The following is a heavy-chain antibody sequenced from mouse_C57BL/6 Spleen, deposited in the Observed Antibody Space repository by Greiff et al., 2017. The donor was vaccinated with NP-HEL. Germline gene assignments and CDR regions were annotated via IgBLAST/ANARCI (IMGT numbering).Heavy chain of an antibody. V-gene: IGHV1-64*01. D-gene: IGHD1-1*01. Sequence: QVHVKQPGAELVKPGASVKLSCKASGYTFTSYWMHWVKQRPGQGLEWIGMIHPNSGSTNYNEKFKSKATLTVDKSSSTAYMQLSSLTSEDSAVYYCARRAYGSSYAMDYWGQGTSVTVSS. CDR1: GYTFTSYW. CDR3: ARRAYGSSYAMDY. CDR2: IHPNSGST. J-gene: IGHJ4*01.